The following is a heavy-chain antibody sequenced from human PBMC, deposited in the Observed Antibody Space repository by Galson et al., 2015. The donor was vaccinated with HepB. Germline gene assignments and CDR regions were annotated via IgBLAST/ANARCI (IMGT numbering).Heavy chain of an antibody. Sequence: SLRLSCAASGFTFNNYPFHWVRRAPGKGLEWVALTSVEGDNKYYADSVKGRFTVSRDSSKNTTYLQMSRLRVDDTAVYYCARGLLYSYGRLDSWGQGALVTVSS. CDR3: ARGLLYSYGRLDS. CDR2: TSVEGDNK. CDR1: GFTFNNYP. J-gene: IGHJ4*02. D-gene: IGHD5-18*01. V-gene: IGHV3-30*04.